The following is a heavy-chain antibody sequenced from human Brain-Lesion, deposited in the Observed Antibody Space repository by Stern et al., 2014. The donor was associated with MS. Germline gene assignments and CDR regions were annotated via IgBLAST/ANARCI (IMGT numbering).Heavy chain of an antibody. V-gene: IGHV5-51*01. Sequence: EVQLVESGAEVKKPGESLKISCKGSGYRVTSNWIGWVGQMPGKGLEWMGIIWPGDSDTRYSPSFQGQVTISADKSISTAYLQWSSLQASDTAMYYCARRGDSSSSGFDYWGQGTLVIVSS. D-gene: IGHD6-6*01. CDR3: ARRGDSSSSGFDY. CDR2: IWPGDSDT. CDR1: GYRVTSNW. J-gene: IGHJ4*02.